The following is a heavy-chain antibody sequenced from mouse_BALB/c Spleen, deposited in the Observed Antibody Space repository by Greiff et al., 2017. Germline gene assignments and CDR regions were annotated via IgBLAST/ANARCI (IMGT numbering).Heavy chain of an antibody. Sequence: LQVSGPELVKPGALVKISCKASGYTFTSYDINWVKQRPGQGLEWIGWIYPGDGSTKYNEKFKGKATLTADKSSSTAYMQLSSLTSENSAVYFCARSPTVVAKDYAMDYWGQGTSVTVSS. CDR2: IYPGDGST. V-gene: IGHV1S33*01. CDR1: GYTFTSYD. D-gene: IGHD1-1*01. CDR3: ARSPTVVAKDYAMDY. J-gene: IGHJ4*01.